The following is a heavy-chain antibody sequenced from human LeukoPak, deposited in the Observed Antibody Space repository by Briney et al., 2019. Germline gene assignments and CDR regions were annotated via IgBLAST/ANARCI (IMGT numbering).Heavy chain of an antibody. CDR3: ARDRMGAILYFDY. D-gene: IGHD1-26*01. CDR1: GASISSGSNY. Sequence: SETLSLTCSVSGASISSGSNYWGWIRQPPGKTLEWIGSIYSSGSTYYNPSLKSRVIIIIDTPKNHFSLTLSSVTAADTAVYYCARDRMGAILYFDYWGQGTLVTVSS. CDR2: IYSSGST. J-gene: IGHJ4*02. V-gene: IGHV4-39*07.